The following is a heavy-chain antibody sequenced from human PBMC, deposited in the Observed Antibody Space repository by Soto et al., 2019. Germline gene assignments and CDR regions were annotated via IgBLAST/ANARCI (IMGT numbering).Heavy chain of an antibody. J-gene: IGHJ4*02. CDR2: ISYDGSNK. CDR3: AALPRGYSGYDLWY. V-gene: IGHV3-30*03. D-gene: IGHD5-12*01. CDR1: GFTFSSYG. Sequence: PGGSLRLSCAGSGFTFSSYGMHWVRQAPGKGLEWVEVISYDGSNKYYADSVKGRFTISRDNSKNTLYLQMNSLRAEDTAVYYCAALPRGYSGYDLWYWGQGTLVTVSS.